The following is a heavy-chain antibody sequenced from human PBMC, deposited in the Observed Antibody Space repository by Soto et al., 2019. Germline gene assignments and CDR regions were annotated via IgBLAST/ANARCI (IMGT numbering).Heavy chain of an antibody. Sequence: EVQLVESGGGLVQPGGSLRLSCAASGFTFSNYWMNWVRQAPGKGLEWVANIKQDGSAKYYVDSVKGRFTISRDNAKNSLYLQMDSLRAEDTAVYYCAREHLDTWGGSDSLDIWGHWTMVIVSS. CDR3: AREHLDTWGGSDSLDI. D-gene: IGHD3-16*01. V-gene: IGHV3-7*01. J-gene: IGHJ3*02. CDR2: IKQDGSAK. CDR1: GFTFSNYW.